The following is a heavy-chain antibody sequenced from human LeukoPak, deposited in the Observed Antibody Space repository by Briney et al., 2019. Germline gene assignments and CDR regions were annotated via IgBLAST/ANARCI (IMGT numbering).Heavy chain of an antibody. V-gene: IGHV3-23*01. D-gene: IGHD5-12*01. CDR3: GATYYYYYYMDV. CDR1: GFTFSSYE. CDR2: ISGSGGST. J-gene: IGHJ6*03. Sequence: GGSLRLSCAASGFTFSSYEMNWVRQAPGKGLEWVSAISGSGGSTYYADSVKGRFTISRDNSKNTLYLQMNSLRAEDTAVYYCGATYYYYYYMDVWGKGTTVTVSS.